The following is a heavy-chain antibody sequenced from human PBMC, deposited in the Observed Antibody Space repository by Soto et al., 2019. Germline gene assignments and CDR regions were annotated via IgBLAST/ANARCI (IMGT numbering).Heavy chain of an antibody. CDR2: IYYSGST. J-gene: IGHJ6*02. CDR1: GGSISSYY. D-gene: IGHD3-22*01. Sequence: LPETLSLTCTVSGGSISSYYWSWIRQPPGKGLEWIGYIYYSGSTNYNPSLKSRVTISVDTSKNQFSLKLSSVTAADTAVYYCARVGGYYYDSSGYFHGMDVWGQGTTVTVSS. V-gene: IGHV4-59*01. CDR3: ARVGGYYYDSSGYFHGMDV.